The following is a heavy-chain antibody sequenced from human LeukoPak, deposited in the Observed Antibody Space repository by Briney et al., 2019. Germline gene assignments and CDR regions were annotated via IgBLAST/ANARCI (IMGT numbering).Heavy chain of an antibody. CDR2: INHSGST. J-gene: IGHJ4*02. D-gene: IGHD3-22*01. V-gene: IGHV4-34*01. CDR3: ARGLLPYYYDSSGYNVYFDY. CDR1: GGSFSGYY. Sequence: PSETLSLTCAVYGGSFSGYYWSWIRQPPGKGLEWIGEINHSGSTNYNPSLKGRVTISVDTSKNQFSLKLSSVTAADTAVYYCARGLLPYYYDSSGYNVYFDYWGQGTLVTVSS.